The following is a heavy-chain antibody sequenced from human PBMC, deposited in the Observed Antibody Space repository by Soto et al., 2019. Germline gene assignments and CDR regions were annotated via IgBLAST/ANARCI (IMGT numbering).Heavy chain of an antibody. Sequence: SDNFYHSYTVSGGTMSSTSYYAGWIRQPPGKGLQWIGSIYYSGSTYYNPSLKSRVTISVDTSKNQFSLKLSSVTAADTAVYYCARHISYYYYGMDVWGQGTTV. CDR3: ARHISYYYYGMDV. D-gene: IGHD1-20*01. CDR1: GGTMSSTSYY. CDR2: IYYSGST. J-gene: IGHJ6*02. V-gene: IGHV4-39*01.